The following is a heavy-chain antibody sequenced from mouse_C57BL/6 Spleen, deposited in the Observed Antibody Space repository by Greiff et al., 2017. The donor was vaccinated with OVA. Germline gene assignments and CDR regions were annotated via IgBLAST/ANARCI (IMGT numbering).Heavy chain of an antibody. CDR2: ISSGSSTI. Sequence: EVHLVESGGGLVKPGGSLKLSCAASGFTFSDYGMHWVRQAPEKGLEWVAYISSGSSTIYYADTVKGRFTISRDNAKNTLFLQMTSLRSEDTAMYYCARHLGGYGSSHYAMDYWGQGTSVTVSS. V-gene: IGHV5-17*01. D-gene: IGHD1-1*01. CDR1: GFTFSDYG. J-gene: IGHJ4*01. CDR3: ARHLGGYGSSHYAMDY.